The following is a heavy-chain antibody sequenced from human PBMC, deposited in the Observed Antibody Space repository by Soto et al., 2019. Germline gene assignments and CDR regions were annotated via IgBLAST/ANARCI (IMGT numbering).Heavy chain of an antibody. CDR3: ARDSSAWPNYFDS. D-gene: IGHD6-19*01. Sequence: GGSLRLSCVASGFSISTHALTWVRQAPGKGLEWVSSFSGRSGDTYYAASVKGRFTISGDSSKDTVILQMNNLRADDTAVYYCARDSSAWPNYFDSWGQGIQVTVSS. CDR2: FSGRSGDT. CDR1: GFSISTHA. V-gene: IGHV3-23*01. J-gene: IGHJ4*02.